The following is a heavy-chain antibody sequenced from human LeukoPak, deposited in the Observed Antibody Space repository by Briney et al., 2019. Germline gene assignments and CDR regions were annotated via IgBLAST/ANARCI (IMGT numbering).Heavy chain of an antibody. CDR3: ARDYGGTYYRVY. Sequence: PGRSLRLSCAASGFTFSSYGMHWVRQAPGKGLEWVSSISSSSSYIYYADSVKGRFTISRDNAKNSLYLQMNSLRAEDTAVYYCARDYGGTYYRVYWGQGTLVTVSS. J-gene: IGHJ4*02. CDR1: GFTFSSYG. CDR2: ISSSSSYI. D-gene: IGHD4-23*01. V-gene: IGHV3-21*01.